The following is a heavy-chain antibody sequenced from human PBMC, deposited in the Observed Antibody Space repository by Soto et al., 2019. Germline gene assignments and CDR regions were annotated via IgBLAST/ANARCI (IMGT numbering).Heavy chain of an antibody. Sequence: GGSLRLSCAASGFTFDDYAMHWVRQAPGKGLEWVSGISWNSGSIGYADSVKGRFTISRDNAKNSLYLQMNSLRAEDTALYYCAKDVEYSSSPVMDVWGKGTTVTVSS. CDR3: AKDVEYSSSPVMDV. CDR2: ISWNSGSI. D-gene: IGHD6-6*01. CDR1: GFTFDDYA. J-gene: IGHJ6*03. V-gene: IGHV3-9*01.